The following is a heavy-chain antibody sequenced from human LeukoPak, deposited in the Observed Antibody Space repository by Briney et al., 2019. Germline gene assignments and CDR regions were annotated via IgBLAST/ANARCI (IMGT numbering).Heavy chain of an antibody. CDR2: IKQDGSEK. V-gene: IGHV3-7*03. D-gene: IGHD3-10*01. J-gene: IGHJ5*02. CDR3: ARDGQEDGSVSPT. CDR1: GFTFSSYW. Sequence: GGSLSLSCAASGFTFSSYWMSWVRQAPGKGLEWVANIKQDGSEKYYVDSVKGRFTISRDNAKNSLYLQTNSLRSEDTAVYYCARDGQEDGSVSPTWGQGTLVTVSS.